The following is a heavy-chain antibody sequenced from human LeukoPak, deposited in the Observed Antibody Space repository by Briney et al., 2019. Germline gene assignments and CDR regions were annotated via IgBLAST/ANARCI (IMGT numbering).Heavy chain of an antibody. D-gene: IGHD4-17*01. Sequence: GGSLRLSCAASGFTFSSYSMNWVRQAPGKGLEWVSYISSSSSTIYYADSVKGRFTISRDNAKNSLHLQMNSLRAEDTAVYYCARATYDYGDYLVESDAFDIWGQGTMVTVSS. V-gene: IGHV3-48*01. J-gene: IGHJ3*02. CDR1: GFTFSSYS. CDR2: ISSSSSTI. CDR3: ARATYDYGDYLVESDAFDI.